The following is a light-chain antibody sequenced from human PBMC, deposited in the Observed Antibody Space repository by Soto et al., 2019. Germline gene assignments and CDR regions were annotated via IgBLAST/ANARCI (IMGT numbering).Light chain of an antibody. CDR3: ETWDSNTWV. V-gene: IGLV4-60*02. CDR2: VEGSGSY. CDR1: SGHSSYV. Sequence: QAVVTQSSSASASLGSSVKLTCTLSSGHSSYVIAWHQQQPGKAPRYLMKVEGSGSYNKGSGVPDQFSGSSSGADRYLTISNLQFEDEADYYCETWDSNTWVFGGGTKLTVL. J-gene: IGLJ3*02.